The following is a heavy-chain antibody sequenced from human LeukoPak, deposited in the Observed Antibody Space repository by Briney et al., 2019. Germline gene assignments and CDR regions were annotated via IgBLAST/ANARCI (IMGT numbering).Heavy chain of an antibody. Sequence: GESLKISCKGSGYSFSTYWIGWVRQMPGKGLQWMGIIYPGDSDTRYSPSFQGQVTISADKSISTAYLQWSSLKASDTAMYYCARARSGDYVSAWGQGTLVTVSS. CDR2: IYPGDSDT. CDR3: ARARSGDYVSA. J-gene: IGHJ5*02. V-gene: IGHV5-51*01. CDR1: GYSFSTYW. D-gene: IGHD4-17*01.